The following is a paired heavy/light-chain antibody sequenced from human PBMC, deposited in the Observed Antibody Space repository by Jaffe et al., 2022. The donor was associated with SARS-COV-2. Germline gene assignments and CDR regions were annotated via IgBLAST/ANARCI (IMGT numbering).Heavy chain of an antibody. CDR3: ARGSRFFRSDYDNSAYLRGNWFAP. V-gene: IGHV3-21*02. D-gene: IGHD3-22*01. J-gene: IGHJ5*02. CDR2: ISSRGDYK. Sequence: EVQLVESGGGLVKPGESLRLACEAAGFSFRSYSMNWVRQTPGKGLEWVSSISSRGDYKDFADSVKGRFTISRDNAKDSLYLQMDSLRSEDTAVYFCARGSRFFRSDYDNSAYLRGNWFAPWGQGTLVTVSS. CDR1: GFSFRSYS.
Light chain of an antibody. Sequence: DIQLTQSPSLLSASVGDSVTITCRASQDINHYLAWYQQKPGKAPNLVIYSASTLQGGVPSRFSGSGSGTEFSLTISNLQPEDFATYYCQQLHDYRSYTFGQGTKLEIK. V-gene: IGKV1-9*01. CDR3: QQLHDYRSYT. CDR1: QDINHY. J-gene: IGKJ2*01. CDR2: SAS.